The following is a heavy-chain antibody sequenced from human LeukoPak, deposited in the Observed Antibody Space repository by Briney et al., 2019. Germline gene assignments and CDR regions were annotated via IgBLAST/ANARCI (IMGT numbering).Heavy chain of an antibody. V-gene: IGHV3-23*01. CDR2: ISGSGGST. CDR1: GFTFSSYA. CDR3: AKRIAAAGREGY. D-gene: IGHD6-13*01. Sequence: GGSLRLSCAASGFTFSSYAMRWVRQAPGKGLELVSAISGSGGSTYYADSVKGRFTISRDNSKNTLYLQMNSLRAEDTAVYYCAKRIAAAGREGYWGQGTLVTVSS. J-gene: IGHJ4*02.